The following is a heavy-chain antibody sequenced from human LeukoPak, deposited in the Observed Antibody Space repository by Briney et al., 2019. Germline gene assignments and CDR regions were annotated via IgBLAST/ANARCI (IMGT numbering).Heavy chain of an antibody. CDR2: VYSGST. J-gene: IGHJ5*02. D-gene: IGHD3-10*01. CDR3: ARHSGSGQLSRPFDP. CDR1: GASVTSGGFY. Sequence: PWETLSLTCSVSGASVTSGGFYWPWLRQPPGKGPEWIATVYSGSTYHNPSLKSRVTISIDTSKNQFSLRLTSVTATDTAIYHCARHSGSGQLSRPFDPWGQGTMVTVSS. V-gene: IGHV4-39*01.